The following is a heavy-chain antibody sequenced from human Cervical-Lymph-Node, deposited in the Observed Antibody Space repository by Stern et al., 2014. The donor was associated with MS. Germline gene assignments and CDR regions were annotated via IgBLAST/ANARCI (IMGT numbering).Heavy chain of an antibody. D-gene: IGHD4-17*01. J-gene: IGHJ3*02. Sequence: QVQLQESGPGLVKASQTLSLTCTVSGDSISNGSHYWSWIRQPAGKGLEWIGRMYTSGSTNYNPSLKSRAPIPVNTPKTQSSRKLGSVTAADTAVYYCARDCRLRRKGAPDAFDIWGQGTMVTVSS. CDR1: GDSISNGSHY. CDR2: MYTSGST. V-gene: IGHV4-61*02. CDR3: ARDCRLRRKGAPDAFDI.